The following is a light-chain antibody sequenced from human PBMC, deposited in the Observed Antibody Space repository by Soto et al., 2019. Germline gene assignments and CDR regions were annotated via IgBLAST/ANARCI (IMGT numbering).Light chain of an antibody. CDR3: QQSSSTPQT. J-gene: IGKJ4*01. V-gene: IGKV1-39*01. Sequence: DIQMTQSPSSLSASVGDRVTITCRASQSISSYLSWYQQKPGKAPKLLINVVSTLQSGVPSRFRGSGSGTDFTLAISSLQPEDFATYYCQQSSSTPQTFGGGTRVEIK. CDR1: QSISSY. CDR2: VVS.